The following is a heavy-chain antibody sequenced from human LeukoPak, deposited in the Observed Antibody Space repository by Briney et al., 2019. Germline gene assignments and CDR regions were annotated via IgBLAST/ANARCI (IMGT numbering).Heavy chain of an antibody. Sequence: SETLSLTCTVSGGSISSGNYYYSWIRQPAGKGLEWLGRIYTSGTTNYNPSLKSRVTISVDTSKNQFSLKLSSVTAADTAVYYCTRGSIAYYYMDVWGKGTTVTISS. V-gene: IGHV4-61*02. CDR1: GGSISSGNYY. J-gene: IGHJ6*03. CDR3: TRGSIAYYYMDV. D-gene: IGHD3-22*01. CDR2: IYTSGTT.